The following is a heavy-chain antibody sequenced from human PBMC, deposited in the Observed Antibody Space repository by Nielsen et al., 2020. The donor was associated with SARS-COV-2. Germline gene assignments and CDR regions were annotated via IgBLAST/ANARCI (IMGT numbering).Heavy chain of an antibody. J-gene: IGHJ3*02. CDR2: IYYSGST. V-gene: IGHV4-39*07. D-gene: IGHD3-9*01. CDR1: GGSISSSSYY. Sequence: SETLSLTCTVSGGSISSSSYYWGWIRQPPGKGLEWIGSIYYSGSTYYNPSLKSRVTISVDTSKNQFSLKLSSVTAADTAVYYCARDLLYDILTGGDAFDIWGQGTMVTVSS. CDR3: ARDLLYDILTGGDAFDI.